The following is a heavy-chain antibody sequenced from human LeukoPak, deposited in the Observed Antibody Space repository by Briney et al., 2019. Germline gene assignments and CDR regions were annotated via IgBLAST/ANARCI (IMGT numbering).Heavy chain of an antibody. Sequence: KPSETLSLTGAVYGGSFSGYYWSWIRQPPGKGLEWIGEINHSGSTNYNPSLKSRVTISVDTSKNQFSLKLSSVTAADTAVYYCARDSYYDFWSGYYRDYYYHMDVWGKGTTVTVSS. D-gene: IGHD3-3*01. CDR2: INHSGST. CDR3: ARDSYYDFWSGYYRDYYYHMDV. CDR1: GGSFSGYY. J-gene: IGHJ6*03. V-gene: IGHV4-34*01.